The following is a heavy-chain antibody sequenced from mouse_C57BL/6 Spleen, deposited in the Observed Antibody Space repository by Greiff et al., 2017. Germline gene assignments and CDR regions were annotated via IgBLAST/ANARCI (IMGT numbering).Heavy chain of an antibody. J-gene: IGHJ2*01. V-gene: IGHV3-6*01. CDR1: GYSITSGYY. CDR2: ISYDGSN. CDR3: ARFITNLFDY. Sequence: DVQLQESGPGLVKPSQSLSLTCSVTGYSITSGYYWNWIRQFPGNKLEWMGYISYDGSNNYNPSLKNRISITRDTSKNQFFLKLNSVTTEDTATYYCARFITNLFDYWGQGTTLTVSS. D-gene: IGHD1-1*01.